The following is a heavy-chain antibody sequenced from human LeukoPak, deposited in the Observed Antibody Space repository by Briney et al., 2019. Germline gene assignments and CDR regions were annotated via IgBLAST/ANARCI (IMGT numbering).Heavy chain of an antibody. J-gene: IGHJ4*02. Sequence: PGGSLRLSCAASGLTFSNYGMSWVRQAPGKGLEWVSGISVNVGSTSYADSALGRFIISRDNSKSEVFLQMNSLSAGDTAVYYCAKDRRTGGRYYDSSGYYTRGYWGQGTLVTVSS. D-gene: IGHD3-22*01. CDR2: ISVNVGST. V-gene: IGHV3-23*01. CDR1: GLTFSNYG. CDR3: AKDRRTGGRYYDSSGYYTRGY.